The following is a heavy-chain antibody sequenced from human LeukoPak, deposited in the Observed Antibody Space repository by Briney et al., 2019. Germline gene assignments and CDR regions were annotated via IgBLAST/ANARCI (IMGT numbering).Heavy chain of an antibody. Sequence: PGGALRLSFAASEFTFSRYAMSWVRRAPGKGLEWVSALTASGGGTHYTDSVQGRFTISRDNSKNTLYLQMNSLRAEDTAVYYCARGSFGDYDYWGQGTLVTVSS. CDR1: EFTFSRYA. V-gene: IGHV3-23*01. D-gene: IGHD4-17*01. CDR2: LTASGGGT. CDR3: ARGSFGDYDY. J-gene: IGHJ4*02.